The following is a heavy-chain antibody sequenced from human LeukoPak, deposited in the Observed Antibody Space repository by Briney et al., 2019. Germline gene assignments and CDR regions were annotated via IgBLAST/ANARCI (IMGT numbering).Heavy chain of an antibody. Sequence: PSETLSLTCTVSGGSISSYYWSWIRQPPGRGLEGIGYIYYSGSTNYNPSLKSRVTISVDTSKNQFSLNLSSVTAADTAVYYCARGPRTNYDSSGYPQYYFDYWGQGTLVTVSS. D-gene: IGHD3-22*01. CDR1: GGSISSYY. CDR3: ARGPRTNYDSSGYPQYYFDY. V-gene: IGHV4-59*01. CDR2: IYYSGST. J-gene: IGHJ4*02.